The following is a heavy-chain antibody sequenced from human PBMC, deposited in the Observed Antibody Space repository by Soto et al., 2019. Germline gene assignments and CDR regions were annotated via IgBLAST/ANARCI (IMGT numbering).Heavy chain of an antibody. J-gene: IGHJ4*02. CDR2: IIPIFGTT. V-gene: IGHV1-69*13. CDR1: RCALSIYA. CDR3: ASGGMRWLQSFYLNY. D-gene: IGHD5-12*01. Sequence: VASVKVSCKASRCALSIYAIICVRQAPGQGLEWMGGIIPIFGTTNFAQKFQGRVTITADESTSTASMELSSLRSEDTAVYYCASGGMRWLQSFYLNYWGQGILVTVSS.